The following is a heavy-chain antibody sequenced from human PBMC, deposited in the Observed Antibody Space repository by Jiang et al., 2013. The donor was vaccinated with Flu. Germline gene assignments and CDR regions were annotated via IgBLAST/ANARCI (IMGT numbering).Heavy chain of an antibody. CDR3: ARTSTTRSLTFDY. D-gene: IGHD2-2*01. V-gene: IGHV2-70*04. Sequence: ALEWLARIDWDGDKFYNTSLKTRLTIFQGHLQNQVVLTMTNMDPVDTATYYCARTSTTRSLTFDYWGQGTLVTVSS. J-gene: IGHJ4*02. CDR2: IDWDGDK.